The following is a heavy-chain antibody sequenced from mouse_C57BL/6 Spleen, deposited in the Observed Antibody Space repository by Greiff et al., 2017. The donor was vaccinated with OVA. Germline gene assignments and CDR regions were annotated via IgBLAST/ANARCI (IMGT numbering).Heavy chain of an antibody. Sequence: QVQLQQPGAELVKPGASVKLSCKASGYTFTSYWMHWVKQRPGQGLEWIGMIHPNSGSTNYNEKFKSKATLTVDKSSSTAYMQLSSLTSEDSAVYDCARLGLRHGSYAMDYWGQGTSVTVSS. CDR1: GYTFTSYW. CDR2: IHPNSGST. V-gene: IGHV1-64*01. D-gene: IGHD2-4*01. J-gene: IGHJ4*01. CDR3: ARLGLRHGSYAMDY.